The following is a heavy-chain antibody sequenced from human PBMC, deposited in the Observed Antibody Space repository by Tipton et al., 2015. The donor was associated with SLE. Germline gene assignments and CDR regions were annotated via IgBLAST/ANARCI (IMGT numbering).Heavy chain of an antibody. CDR2: INHSGST. CDR1: GGSFSGYY. CDR3: ARDGSSWPFDY. Sequence: TLSLTCAVYGGSFSGYYWSWIRQPPGKGLEWIGEINHSGSTNYNPSLKSRVTISVDTSKNQFSLKLSSVTAADTAVYYCARDGSSWPFDYWGQGTLVTVSS. V-gene: IGHV4-34*01. D-gene: IGHD6-13*01. J-gene: IGHJ4*02.